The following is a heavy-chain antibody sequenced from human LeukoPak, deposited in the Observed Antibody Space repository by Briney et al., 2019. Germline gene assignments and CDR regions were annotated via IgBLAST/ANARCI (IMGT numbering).Heavy chain of an antibody. J-gene: IGHJ4*02. CDR3: ASYSGSYYAFDY. D-gene: IGHD1-26*01. Sequence: GGSLRLSCAASGFTFDDYAMPWVRQAPGKGLEWVSGISWNSGSIGYADSVKGRFTISRDNAKNSLYLQMNSLRAEDTALYYCASYSGSYYAFDYWGQGTLVTVSS. V-gene: IGHV3-9*01. CDR2: ISWNSGSI. CDR1: GFTFDDYA.